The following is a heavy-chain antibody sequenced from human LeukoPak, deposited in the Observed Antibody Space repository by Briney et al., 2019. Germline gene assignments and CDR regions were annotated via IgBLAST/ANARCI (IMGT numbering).Heavy chain of an antibody. CDR1: GGSISSYY. Sequence: SETLSLTCTVSGGSISSYYWSWIRQPPGKGLEWIGYIYYSGSTNYNPSLKSRVTISVDTSKNQFSLKLSSVTAADTAVYYCAREDLVAATTSRYFDYWGQGTLVTASS. CDR2: IYYSGST. J-gene: IGHJ4*02. V-gene: IGHV4-59*01. D-gene: IGHD2-15*01. CDR3: AREDLVAATTSRYFDY.